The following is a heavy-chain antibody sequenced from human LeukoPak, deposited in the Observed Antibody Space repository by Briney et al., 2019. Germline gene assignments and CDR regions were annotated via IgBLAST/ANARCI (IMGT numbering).Heavy chain of an antibody. Sequence: GGSLRLSCAASGFTFSSYGMHWVRQAPGKGLEWVAVIWYDGSNKYYADSVKGRFTISRDNSKNTLYLQMNSLRAGDTAVYYCAFLGYCSGGSCYSDEYFQHWGQGTLVTVSS. CDR2: IWYDGSNK. J-gene: IGHJ1*01. D-gene: IGHD2-15*01. CDR3: AFLGYCSGGSCYSDEYFQH. CDR1: GFTFSSYG. V-gene: IGHV3-33*01.